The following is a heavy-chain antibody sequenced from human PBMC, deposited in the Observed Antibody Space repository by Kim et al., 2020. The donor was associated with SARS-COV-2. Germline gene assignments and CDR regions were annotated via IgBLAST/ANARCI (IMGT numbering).Heavy chain of an antibody. CDR2: ISSSSSYI. CDR1: GFTFSSYS. CDR3: ARDRDVVVPAAIHYYYYGMDV. Sequence: GGSLRLSCAASGFTFSSYSMNWVRQAPGKGLEWVSSISSSSSYIYYADSVKGRFTISRDNAKNSLYLQMNSLRAEDTAVYYCARDRDVVVPAAIHYYYYGMDVWGQGTTVTVSS. J-gene: IGHJ6*02. D-gene: IGHD2-2*01. V-gene: IGHV3-21*01.